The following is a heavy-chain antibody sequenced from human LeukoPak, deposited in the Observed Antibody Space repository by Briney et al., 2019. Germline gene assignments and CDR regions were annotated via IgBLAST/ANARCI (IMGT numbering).Heavy chain of an antibody. CDR2: ISYDGSNK. CDR1: GFTFSSYA. CDR3: ARWGIVVVPSAILGFDY. Sequence: GGSLRLSCAAYGFTFSSYAMHWVRQAAGRGLGWVAVISYDGSNKYYAVSVKGRFTISRDNSKNTLYLKMNSLKAEDTAVYYCARWGIVVVPSAILGFDYWGQGTLVTVSS. V-gene: IGHV3-30*04. D-gene: IGHD2-2*01. J-gene: IGHJ4*02.